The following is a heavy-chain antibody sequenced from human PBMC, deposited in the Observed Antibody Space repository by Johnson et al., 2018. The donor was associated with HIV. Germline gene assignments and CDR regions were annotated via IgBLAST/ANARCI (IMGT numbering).Heavy chain of an antibody. CDR2: IYSGGST. CDR1: GFTFDDYS. Sequence: VQLVESGGGLVQPCRSLRLSCAASGFTFDDYSMHWVRQAPGKGLEWVSVIYSGGSTYYADSVKGRFTISRDSSKNTLYLQMSSLRAEDTAVYYCARLRGAFDIWGQGTMVTVSS. CDR3: ARLRGAFDI. J-gene: IGHJ3*02. V-gene: IGHV3-66*01.